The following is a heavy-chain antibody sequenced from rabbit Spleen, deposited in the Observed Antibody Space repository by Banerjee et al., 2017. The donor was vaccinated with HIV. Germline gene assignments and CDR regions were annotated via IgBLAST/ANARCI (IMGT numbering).Heavy chain of an antibody. CDR2: INIVTGKS. V-gene: IGHV1S45*01. CDR1: GVSFSDKDV. CDR3: ARDLVGVIGWNFYL. J-gene: IGHJ6*01. Sequence: QEQLVESGGGLVKPEGSLTLTCKASGVSFSDKDVMCWVRQAPGKGLEWIACINIVTGKSVYASWAKGRFMMSRTSSTTVTLQMTSLTAADTATYFCARDLVGVIGWNFYLWGPGTLVTVS. D-gene: IGHD1-1*01.